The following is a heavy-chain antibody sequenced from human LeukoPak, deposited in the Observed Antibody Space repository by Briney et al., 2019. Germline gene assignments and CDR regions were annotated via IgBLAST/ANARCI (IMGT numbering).Heavy chain of an antibody. CDR1: GFTFSSYA. Sequence: PGGSLRLSCAASGFTFSSYAMSWVRQAPGKGLEWVSAISGSGFTYYADSVKGRFTISRDNSKNTLYLQMNSLRAEDTAVYYCARGLHSSSPWGQGTLVTVSS. D-gene: IGHD6-6*01. CDR3: ARGLHSSSP. CDR2: ISGSGFT. V-gene: IGHV3-23*01. J-gene: IGHJ4*02.